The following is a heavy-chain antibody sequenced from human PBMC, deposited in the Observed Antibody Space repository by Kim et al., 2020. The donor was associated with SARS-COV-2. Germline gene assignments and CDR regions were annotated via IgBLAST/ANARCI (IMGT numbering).Heavy chain of an antibody. CDR2: IRTKADSYAT. CDR3: TRWEMGKNAAFDI. J-gene: IGHJ3*02. CDR1: GFTFSGSV. D-gene: IGHD1-26*01. V-gene: IGHV3-73*01. Sequence: GGSLRLSCAASGFTFSGSVIHWVRQASGKGLEWVGRIRTKADSYATVYAASVKGRFTISRDDSKNTAYLQMNSLETEDTALYYCTRWEMGKNAAFDIWGQGTMLTVSS.